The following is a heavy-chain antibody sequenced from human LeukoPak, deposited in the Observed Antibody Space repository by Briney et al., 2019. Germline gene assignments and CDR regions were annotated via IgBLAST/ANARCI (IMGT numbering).Heavy chain of an antibody. CDR1: GFTFNRYA. CDR2: ISGSGGST. CDR3: AKNPYCSSTSCYIGEEYFQH. J-gene: IGHJ1*01. D-gene: IGHD2-2*02. Sequence: GGSLRLSCAASGFTFNRYAMTWVRQAPGKGLEWVSAISGSGGSTYYADSVKGRFTISRDNSKNTLYLQMNSLRAEDTAVYYCAKNPYCSSTSCYIGEEYFQHWGQGTLVTVSS. V-gene: IGHV3-23*01.